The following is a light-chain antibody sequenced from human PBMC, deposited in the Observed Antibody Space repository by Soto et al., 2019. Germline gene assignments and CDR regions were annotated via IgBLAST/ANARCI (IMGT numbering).Light chain of an antibody. CDR3: QQYSNWPLT. J-gene: IGKJ5*01. Sequence: EIVLTQYPATLSLSPGERATLFCRASQSVSINLAWYQQNPGQAPRLLIYGASTRATGVPARFSGSGSGTEFTLTINSLQSEDFALYYCQQYSNWPLTFGQGTRLENK. CDR2: GAS. CDR1: QSVSIN. V-gene: IGKV3-15*01.